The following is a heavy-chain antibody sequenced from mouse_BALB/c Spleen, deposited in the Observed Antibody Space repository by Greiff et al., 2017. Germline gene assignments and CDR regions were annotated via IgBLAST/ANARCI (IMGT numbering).Heavy chain of an antibody. Sequence: EVQVVESGAELVKPGASVKLSCTASGFNIKDTYMHWVKQRPEQGLEWIGWIDPENGDTEYALKFQGKATMTADTSSNTAYLQLSSLTSEDTAVYYCNAYITTATSFAYWGQGTLVTVSA. CDR3: NAYITTATSFAY. D-gene: IGHD1-2*01. J-gene: IGHJ3*01. V-gene: IGHV14-4*02. CDR1: GFNIKDTY. CDR2: IDPENGDT.